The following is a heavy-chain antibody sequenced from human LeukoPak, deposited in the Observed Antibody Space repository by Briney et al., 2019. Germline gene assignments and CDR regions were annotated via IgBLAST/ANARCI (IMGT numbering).Heavy chain of an antibody. CDR1: GFTFSSYA. D-gene: IGHD3-22*01. Sequence: GGSLRLSCEASGFTFSSYAMTWVRQAPGKGLEWVSSISGSGDSTYYADSVKGRFSITRDNSKNTLYLQMNSLRAEDTAVYYCARNSGYYYALDYWGQGTLVTVSS. J-gene: IGHJ4*02. CDR3: ARNSGYYYALDY. V-gene: IGHV3-23*01. CDR2: ISGSGDST.